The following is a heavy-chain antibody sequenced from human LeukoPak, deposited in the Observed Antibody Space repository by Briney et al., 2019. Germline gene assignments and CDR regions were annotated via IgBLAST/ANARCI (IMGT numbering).Heavy chain of an antibody. CDR2: ISSGGSTI. D-gene: IGHD5-18*01. CDR1: GFTFSSYE. V-gene: IGHV3-48*03. Sequence: QPGGSLRLSCAASGFTFSSYEMNWVRQAPGKGLEWVSYISSGGSTIYYADSVKGRFTISRDNAKNSLYLQMNSLRAEDTAVYYCARGWIQLWYLDYWGQGTLVTVSS. CDR3: ARGWIQLWYLDY. J-gene: IGHJ4*02.